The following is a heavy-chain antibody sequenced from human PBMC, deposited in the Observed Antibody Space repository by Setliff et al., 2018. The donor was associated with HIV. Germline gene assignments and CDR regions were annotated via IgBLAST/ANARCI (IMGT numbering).Heavy chain of an antibody. Sequence: GGSLRLSCAASGFTFSGYGMHWVRLAPGKGLEWVATISYDGSNKYYADSVKGRFTISRDNAKNSLYLQMNSLRAEDTALYHCARVNYYDSSGLEIAFDIWGQGTMVTVSS. CDR1: GFTFSGYG. CDR2: ISYDGSNK. J-gene: IGHJ3*02. CDR3: ARVNYYDSSGLEIAFDI. V-gene: IGHV3-30*12. D-gene: IGHD3-22*01.